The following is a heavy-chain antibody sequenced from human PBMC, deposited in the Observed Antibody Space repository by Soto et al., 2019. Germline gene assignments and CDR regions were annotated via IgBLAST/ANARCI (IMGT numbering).Heavy chain of an antibody. J-gene: IGHJ5*02. CDR1: GFTFSSFA. CDR2: ISGNGFST. D-gene: IGHD4-17*01. V-gene: IGHV3-23*01. Sequence: GSLRLSCAASGFTFSSFALDWVRQAPGQGLEWVSVISGNGFSTFYADSVKGRFIISRDNSKDTLYLQMNSLRAEDTAVYYCAKSGGDYNNWFDPWGQGALVTVSS. CDR3: AKSGGDYNNWFDP.